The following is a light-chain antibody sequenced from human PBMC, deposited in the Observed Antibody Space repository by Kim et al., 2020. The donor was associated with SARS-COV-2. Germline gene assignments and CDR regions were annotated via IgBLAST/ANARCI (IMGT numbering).Light chain of an antibody. CDR2: GAS. CDR1: HGVSRNY. CDR3: QHYGGSRYT. J-gene: IGKJ2*01. Sequence: FSPETSAPPSTGPSHGVSRNYLAWYKQTLGQTPRLLIYGASTRAPGSPDRFSGSGSGADFTLTISSLGPEDFAVYYCQHYGGSRYTFGQGTKLEF. V-gene: IGKV3-20*01.